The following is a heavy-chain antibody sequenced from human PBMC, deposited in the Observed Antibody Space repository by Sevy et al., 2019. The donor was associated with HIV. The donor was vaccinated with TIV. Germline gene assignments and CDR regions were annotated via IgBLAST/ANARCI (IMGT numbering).Heavy chain of an antibody. D-gene: IGHD3-22*01. CDR1: GFTFSSYA. Sequence: GGSLRLSCAASGFTFSSYAMHWVRQAPGKGLEWVAVISYDGSNKYYADSVKGRFTISRDNSKNKLYLQMNSLRAEDTAVYYCARGGYYDSSGYSTASHWGQGTLVTVSS. CDR2: ISYDGSNK. J-gene: IGHJ4*02. CDR3: ARGGYYDSSGYSTASH. V-gene: IGHV3-30-3*01.